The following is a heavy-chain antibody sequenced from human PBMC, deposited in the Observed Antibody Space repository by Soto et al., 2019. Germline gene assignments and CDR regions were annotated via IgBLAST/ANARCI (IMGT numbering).Heavy chain of an antibody. D-gene: IGHD3-10*01. J-gene: IGHJ4*02. CDR3: ARDNSGSYLFDY. CDR1: GFTISSNY. Sequence: PGGSLRLSCAAPGFTISSNYMSWVRQAPGKGLEWVSVIYSGGSTYYADSVKGRFTISRDISKNTVYLQMNSLRAEDTAVYYCARDNSGSYLFDYWGQGTLVTV. V-gene: IGHV3-66*01. CDR2: IYSGGST.